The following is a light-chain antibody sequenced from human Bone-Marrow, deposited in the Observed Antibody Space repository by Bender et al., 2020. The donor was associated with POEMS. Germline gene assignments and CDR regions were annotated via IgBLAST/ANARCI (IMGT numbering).Light chain of an antibody. Sequence: QSALTQPAYVSGSPGQSVTISCIGTSSDVGAYNYVAWYQQHPGKAPKLMIYDVSNRPSGVSNRFSGSKSGNTASLTISGLQAEDEADYYCAAWDDSLNAYVFGTGTKVTVL. CDR2: DVS. CDR1: SSDVGAYNY. V-gene: IGLV2-14*03. J-gene: IGLJ1*01. CDR3: AAWDDSLNAYV.